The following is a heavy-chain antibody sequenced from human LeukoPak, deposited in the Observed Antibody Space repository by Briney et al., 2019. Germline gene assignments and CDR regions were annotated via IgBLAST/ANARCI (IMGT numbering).Heavy chain of an antibody. CDR1: GDSSSSYY. V-gene: IGHV4-4*09. Sequence: SETLSLTCTVSGDSSSSYYWAWIRQPPGKGLEWIGYIHTSGSTNYNPSLKSRVTISVDTSKNQFSLILSSVTAADTAVYYCARPGQSAWWVYFNYWGQGTLVTVSS. CDR3: ARPGQSAWWVYFNY. D-gene: IGHD2-15*01. CDR2: IHTSGST. J-gene: IGHJ4*02.